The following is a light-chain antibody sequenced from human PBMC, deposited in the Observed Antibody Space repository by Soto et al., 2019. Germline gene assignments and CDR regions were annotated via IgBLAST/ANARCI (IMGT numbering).Light chain of an antibody. V-gene: IGLV2-23*02. CDR3: CSYAGSSTYV. Sequence: QSVLTQPASVSRSPGQSITISCTGTSSDVGSYNLVSWYQQHPGKAPKLMIYEVSKRPSGVSNRFSGSKSGNTASLTISGLQDEDEADYYCCSYAGSSTYVFGTGTKVTVL. J-gene: IGLJ1*01. CDR2: EVS. CDR1: SSDVGSYNL.